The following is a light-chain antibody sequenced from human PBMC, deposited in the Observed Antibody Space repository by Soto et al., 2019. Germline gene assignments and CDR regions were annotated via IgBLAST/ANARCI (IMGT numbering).Light chain of an antibody. CDR2: KAS. V-gene: IGKV2-30*01. CDR1: QSLVYRDGNVY. J-gene: IGKJ1*01. CDR3: MQGISFR. Sequence: DIVMTQSPLALPVTPGEPCSISFMSSQSLVYRDGNVYLNWFHQRPGQSPRRLIYKASTRDSGVPDRFSGSGSATDFTLSISRVEADDAGVYYCMQGISFRFGQGTKVDIK.